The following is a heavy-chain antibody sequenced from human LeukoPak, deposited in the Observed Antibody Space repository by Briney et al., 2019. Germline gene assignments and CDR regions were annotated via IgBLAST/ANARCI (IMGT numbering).Heavy chain of an antibody. CDR2: IKTKTDGGTT. J-gene: IGHJ4*02. CDR3: ANIFGGNSHRSDY. CDR1: GFTFSSAW. V-gene: IGHV3-15*01. Sequence: ESGGSLRLSCAASGFTFSSAWMSWVRQAPGQGLEWLGRIKTKTDGGTTDYAAPVKGRFTISRDDSKDTLYLQMNSLKSDDTAVYYCANIFGGNSHRSDYWGQGTPVTVSS. D-gene: IGHD4-23*01.